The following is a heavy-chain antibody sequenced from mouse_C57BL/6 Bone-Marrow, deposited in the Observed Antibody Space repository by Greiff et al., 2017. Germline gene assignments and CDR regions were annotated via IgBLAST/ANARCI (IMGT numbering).Heavy chain of an antibody. CDR2: IDPSDSYT. Sequence: QVQLQQPGAELVMPGASVKLSCKASGYTFTSYWMHWVKQRPGQGLEWIGEIDPSDSYTNYNQKFKGKSTLTVDKSSSTAYMQLSSLTAEDSAVYYWARPTTVVATDWYFDVWGTGTTVTVSS. J-gene: IGHJ1*03. CDR1: GYTFTSYW. V-gene: IGHV1-69*01. D-gene: IGHD1-1*01. CDR3: ARPTTVVATDWYFDV.